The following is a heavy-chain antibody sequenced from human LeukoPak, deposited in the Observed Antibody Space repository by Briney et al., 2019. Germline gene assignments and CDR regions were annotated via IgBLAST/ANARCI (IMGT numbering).Heavy chain of an antibody. CDR1: GGSFSGYY. J-gene: IGHJ4*02. D-gene: IGHD4-11*01. Sequence: SETLSLTCAVYGGSFSGYYWSWIRQPPGKGLEWIGEINHSGSTNYNPSLKSRVTISVDTSKNQFFLKLSSVTAADTAVYYCASGTTVEYFDYWGQGTLVTVSS. CDR3: ASGTTVEYFDY. CDR2: INHSGST. V-gene: IGHV4-34*01.